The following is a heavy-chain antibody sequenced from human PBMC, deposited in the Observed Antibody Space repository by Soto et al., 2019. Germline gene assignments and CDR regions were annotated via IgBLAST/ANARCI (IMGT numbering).Heavy chain of an antibody. J-gene: IGHJ5*02. Sequence: ASVKVSCKASGYTFTSSGMSWVRQAPGQGLEGMGWISAHTGSSEYAQRFQGRVTMTTDRSTSTAYMELRSLRSDDTAVYYCARGGREYDFWSGYYPNWFDPWGQGTLVTVSS. CDR3: ARGGREYDFWSGYYPNWFDP. D-gene: IGHD3-3*01. CDR2: ISAHTGSS. CDR1: GYTFTSSG. V-gene: IGHV1-18*01.